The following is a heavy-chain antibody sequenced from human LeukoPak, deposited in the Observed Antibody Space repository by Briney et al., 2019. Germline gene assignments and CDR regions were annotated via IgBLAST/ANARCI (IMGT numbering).Heavy chain of an antibody. V-gene: IGHV3-33*01. Sequence: PGGSLRLSCAASGFTFSSYGMHWVRQAPGKGLEWGAVIWNDGSNKYYADSVKGRFTISRDKSKSTLYLQVNSLRADDTSTYYCARDRTRSWYGGERAFDVWGLGTMVTVSS. CDR2: IWNDGSNK. CDR3: ARDRTRSWYGGERAFDV. D-gene: IGHD6-13*01. CDR1: GFTFSSYG. J-gene: IGHJ3*01.